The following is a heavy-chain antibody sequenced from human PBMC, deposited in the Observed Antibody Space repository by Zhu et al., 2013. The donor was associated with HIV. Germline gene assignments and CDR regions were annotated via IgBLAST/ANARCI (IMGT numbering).Heavy chain of an antibody. D-gene: IGHD1-1*01. J-gene: IGHJ4*02. V-gene: IGHV1-46*01. CDR1: GYMFTSYG. CDR3: AREVERIVDY. Sequence: QVQLVQSGAEVKKPGASVKVSCKASGYMFTSYGISWVRQAPGQGLEWVGIIDPSGDNTNYAQKFQGRVTMTRDTSARTVYMELSSLRSEDTALYFCAREVERIVDYWGQGTLVTVSS. CDR2: IDPSGDNT.